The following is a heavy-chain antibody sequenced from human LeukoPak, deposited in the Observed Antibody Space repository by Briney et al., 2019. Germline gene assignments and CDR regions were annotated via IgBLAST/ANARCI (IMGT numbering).Heavy chain of an antibody. D-gene: IGHD6-6*01. CDR3: ARASTIAALSF. CDR1: GGSFSGYY. J-gene: IGHJ4*02. V-gene: IGHV4-34*01. CDR2: INYSGNT. Sequence: SETLSLTCAGFGGSFSGYYWTWIRQPPGKGLGWIGEINYSGNTNYNPSLKSRVTISVDTPKKQFSLNLTSVTAADTAVYYCARASTIAALSFWGQGTLVTVSS.